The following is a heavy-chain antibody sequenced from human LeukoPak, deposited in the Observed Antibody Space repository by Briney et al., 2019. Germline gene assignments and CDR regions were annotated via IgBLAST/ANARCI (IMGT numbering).Heavy chain of an antibody. J-gene: IGHJ4*02. CDR2: IKQDGSEE. Sequence: PGGSLRLSCAASGFTFSSYWMSWVRQAPGKGLEWVANIKQDGSEEYYVDSVKGRFTISRDNAKNSLYLQMNSLRAEDTAVYYCARALGGFDAYYFDYWGQGTLVTVSS. D-gene: IGHD3-9*01. V-gene: IGHV3-7*04. CDR3: ARALGGFDAYYFDY. CDR1: GFTFSSYW.